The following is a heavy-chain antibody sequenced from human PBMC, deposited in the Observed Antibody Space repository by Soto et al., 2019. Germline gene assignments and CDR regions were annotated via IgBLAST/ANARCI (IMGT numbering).Heavy chain of an antibody. Sequence: PGGSLRLSCAASGFTFTNHAFHWVRQAPGKGLEWVSIVSYDGGNKYYAGSVKGRFTISRDNSKNTVYLEMNSLRPEDTAVYYCARGIQLWLRLFDYWGQGTLVTVSS. CDR3: ARGIQLWLRLFDY. D-gene: IGHD5-18*01. V-gene: IGHV3-30-3*01. J-gene: IGHJ4*02. CDR2: VSYDGGNK. CDR1: GFTFTNHA.